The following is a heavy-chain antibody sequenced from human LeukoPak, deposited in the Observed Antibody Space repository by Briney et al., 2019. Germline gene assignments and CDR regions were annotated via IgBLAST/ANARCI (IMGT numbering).Heavy chain of an antibody. CDR2: ISYDGSNK. D-gene: IGHD2-2*01. CDR1: GFTFSSYG. J-gene: IGHJ3*02. CDR3: AKDLGIVVVPAAKNAFDI. V-gene: IGHV3-30*18. Sequence: GGSLRLSCAASGFTFSSYGMHWVRPAPGKGLEWVAVISYDGSNKYYADSVKGRFTISRDNSKNTLYLQMNSLRAEDTAVYYCAKDLGIVVVPAAKNAFDIWGQGTMVTVSS.